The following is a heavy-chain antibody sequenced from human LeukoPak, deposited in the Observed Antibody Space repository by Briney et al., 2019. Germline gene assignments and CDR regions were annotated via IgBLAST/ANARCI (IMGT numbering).Heavy chain of an antibody. D-gene: IGHD6-13*01. CDR3: ARRGIVAADPFDY. CDR2: IYPGDSDT. CDR1: GYSFTSYW. V-gene: IGHV5-51*01. J-gene: IGHJ4*02. Sequence: GESLKISCKGSGYSFTSYWIGWVRQMPGKGLEWMGFIYPGDSDTRYSPSFQGQVTISADRSISTAYLQWSSLKASDTAMYYCARRGIVAADPFDYWGQGTLVTVSS.